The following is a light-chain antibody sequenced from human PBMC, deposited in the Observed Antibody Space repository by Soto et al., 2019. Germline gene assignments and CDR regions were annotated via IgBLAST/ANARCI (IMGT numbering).Light chain of an antibody. V-gene: IGLV1-51*01. Sequence: QSVLTQPPSVSAAPGQKVTISCSGSSSDIGNNFVSWYQQLPGTAPKLLIFDNNKRPSGIPDRFSGSKSGTSATLGITGLQTGDEDDDYCVTWDTSLSGTVVFGGGTKLTVL. CDR3: VTWDTSLSGTVV. CDR2: DNN. CDR1: SSDIGNNF. J-gene: IGLJ2*01.